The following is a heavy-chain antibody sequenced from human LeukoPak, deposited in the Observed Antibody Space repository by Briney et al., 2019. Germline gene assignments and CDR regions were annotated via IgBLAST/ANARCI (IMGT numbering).Heavy chain of an antibody. D-gene: IGHD3-10*01. CDR1: GGSISSYY. Sequence: PSETLSLTCTVSGGSISSYYWSWVRQPAGKGLEWIGRIYASGNTNYNPSLKGRVTMTVDTSKNQFSLKLSSVTAADTAVYYCARDAGERVIAFHFDYWGQGTLVTVSS. CDR3: ARDAGERVIAFHFDY. J-gene: IGHJ4*02. V-gene: IGHV4-4*07. CDR2: IYASGNT.